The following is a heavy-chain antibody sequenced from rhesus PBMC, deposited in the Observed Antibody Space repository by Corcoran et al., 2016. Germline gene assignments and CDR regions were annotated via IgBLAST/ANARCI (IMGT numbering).Heavy chain of an antibody. V-gene: IGHV4-80*01. CDR3: ARDEHSPGWALDV. J-gene: IGHJ5-2*02. D-gene: IGHD6-31*01. CDR1: GDPNSYNW. CDR2: INGTGGNT. Sequence: QVQLQESGPGLVKPSETLSLTCTVHGDPNSYNWWSGIRQPPGKGLEWIGEINGTGGNTNYNPPIMSRVPISKDASKNQFSLKMTSVTAADTALYYCARDEHSPGWALDVWGRGVLVTVSS.